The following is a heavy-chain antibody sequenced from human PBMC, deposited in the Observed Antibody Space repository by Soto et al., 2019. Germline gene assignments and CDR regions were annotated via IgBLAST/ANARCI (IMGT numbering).Heavy chain of an antibody. J-gene: IGHJ4*02. D-gene: IGHD2-2*01. CDR1: GFTFDDYA. CDR3: AKGLGYCSSTSCYVEGYYFDY. CDR2: ISWNSGSI. Sequence: GGSLRLSCAASGFTFDDYAMHWVRQAPGKGLEWVSGISWNSGSIGYADSVKGRFTISRDNAKNSLYLQMNSLRAEDTALYYCAKGLGYCSSTSCYVEGYYFDYWGQGTLVTVSS. V-gene: IGHV3-9*01.